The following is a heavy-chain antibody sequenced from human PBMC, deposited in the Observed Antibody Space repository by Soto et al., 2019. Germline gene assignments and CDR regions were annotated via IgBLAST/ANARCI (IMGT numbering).Heavy chain of an antibody. D-gene: IGHD2-15*01. Sequence: GGSLRLSCAASGFTFSNAWMSWVRQAPGKGLEWVGRIKSKTDGGTTDYAAPVKGRFTISRDDSKNTLYLQMNSLKTEDTAVSNCTTDSYHLGYCSGCNCYSFWGHGTLVTVP. CDR3: TTDSYHLGYCSGCNCYSF. CDR1: GFTFSNAW. CDR2: IKSKTDGGTT. V-gene: IGHV3-15*01. J-gene: IGHJ4*01.